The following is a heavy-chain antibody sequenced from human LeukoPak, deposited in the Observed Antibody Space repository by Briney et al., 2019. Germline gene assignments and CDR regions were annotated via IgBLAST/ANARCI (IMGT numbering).Heavy chain of an antibody. V-gene: IGHV3-23*01. D-gene: IGHD1-26*01. Sequence: QTGGSLRLSCAASGFTFSNNAMSWVRQAPGKGLEWVSATSTSGGSAYYADSVKGRFTISRDNSKNTLYLQMDSLRADDTAVYYCARYSGSSYSPPAWDLWGQETLVTVSS. CDR3: ARYSGSSYSPPAWDL. J-gene: IGHJ4*02. CDR1: GFTFSNNA. CDR2: TSTSGGSA.